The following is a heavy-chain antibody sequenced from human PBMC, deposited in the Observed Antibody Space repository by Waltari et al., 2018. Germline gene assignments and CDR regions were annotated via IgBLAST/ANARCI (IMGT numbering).Heavy chain of an antibody. CDR3: ARRGAPRYSGSYGFDY. Sequence: QVQLVQSGAEVKKPGASVKVSCKASGYTFTSYAMHWVRQAPGQRLEWMGWINAGNGNTKYSQKFQGRVTITRDTSASTAYMELSSLRSEDTAVYYCARRGAPRYSGSYGFDYWGQGTLVTVSS. CDR2: INAGNGNT. J-gene: IGHJ4*02. CDR1: GYTFTSYA. V-gene: IGHV1-3*01. D-gene: IGHD1-26*01.